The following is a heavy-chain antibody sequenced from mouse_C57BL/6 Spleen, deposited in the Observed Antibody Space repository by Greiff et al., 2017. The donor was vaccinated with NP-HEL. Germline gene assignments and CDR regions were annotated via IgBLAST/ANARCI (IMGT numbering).Heavy chain of an antibody. D-gene: IGHD2-13*01. V-gene: IGHV1-18*01. CDR1: GYTFTDYN. Sequence: VQLQQSGPELVKPGASVKIPCKASGYTFTDYNMDWVTQSHGKSLEWIGDINPNNGGTIYNQKFKGKATLTVDKSSSTAYMELRSLTSEDTAVYYWARVTRGYFDVWGTGTTVTVSS. J-gene: IGHJ1*03. CDR2: INPNNGGT. CDR3: ARVTRGYFDV.